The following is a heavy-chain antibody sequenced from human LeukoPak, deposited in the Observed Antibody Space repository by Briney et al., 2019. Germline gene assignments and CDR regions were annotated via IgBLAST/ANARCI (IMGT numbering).Heavy chain of an antibody. CDR2: YKSKTDGGTR. CDR1: GFTFSKAW. Sequence: PGGSLRLSCAASGFTFSKAWMSWVRQAPGKGLEWVGRYKSKTDGGTRDYAAPVEGRFSISRDDSKNTLYLQMNNLRTEDTAVYYCATERYTSSWFFDYWGQGTLVTVSS. J-gene: IGHJ4*02. D-gene: IGHD6-13*01. V-gene: IGHV3-15*01. CDR3: ATERYTSSWFFDY.